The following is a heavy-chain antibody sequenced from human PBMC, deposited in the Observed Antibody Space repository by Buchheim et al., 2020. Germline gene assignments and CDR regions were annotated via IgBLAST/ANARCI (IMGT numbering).Heavy chain of an antibody. V-gene: IGHV3-48*03. CDR3: ARESVTRRNNWFDP. Sequence: EVQLVESGGGLVQPGGSLRLSCAASGFTFSSYEMNWVRQAPGKGLEWVSYISSSGSTVYYADSVKGRFTISRDNAKNSLYLQMNSLRAEDTAVYYCARESVTRRNNWFDPWGQGTL. J-gene: IGHJ5*02. D-gene: IGHD4-23*01. CDR2: ISSSGSTV. CDR1: GFTFSSYE.